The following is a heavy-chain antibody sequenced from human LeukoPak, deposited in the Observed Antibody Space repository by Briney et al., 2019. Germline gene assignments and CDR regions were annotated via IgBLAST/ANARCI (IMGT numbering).Heavy chain of an antibody. Sequence: GGSLRLSCAASGFTFSDYWMSWVRQPPGKGLEWVANIKEDGSDKHKYYVDSVKGRFTISRDNAKNSLYLQMNTLRAEDTAVYYCARILGGSSGYYLDCWSQGTLVTVSS. CDR1: GFTFSDYW. J-gene: IGHJ4*02. V-gene: IGHV3-7*01. D-gene: IGHD3-22*01. CDR3: ARILGGSSGYYLDC. CDR2: IKEDGSDK.